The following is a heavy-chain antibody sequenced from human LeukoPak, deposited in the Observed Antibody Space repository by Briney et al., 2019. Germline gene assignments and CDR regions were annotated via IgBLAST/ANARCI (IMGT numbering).Heavy chain of an antibody. J-gene: IGHJ6*02. CDR3: ARDQGYGMDV. Sequence: PGGSLRLSCAASGFTFSTYSMNWVRQAPGKGLEWVSSISSSSSFIYYADSVKGRFTISRDNAKNSVYLQMNSLRAEDTAVYYCARDQGYGMDVWGQGTAVTVSS. CDR2: ISSSSSFI. CDR1: GFTFSTYS. V-gene: IGHV3-21*01.